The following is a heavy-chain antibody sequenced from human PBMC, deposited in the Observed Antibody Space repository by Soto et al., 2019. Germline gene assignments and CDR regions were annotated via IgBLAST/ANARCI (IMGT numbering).Heavy chain of an antibody. CDR2: IHYSGST. CDR3: ARGLCSGGSCYNYDAFDI. Sequence: ETLSLTCTVSGVSFSSYYWSWIRQPPGKGLEWIGYIHYSGSTSYNPSLKSRVAISVDTSKNQFSLKLSSVTAADTAVLYCARGLCSGGSCYNYDAFDIWGQGTMVTVSS. CDR1: GVSFSSYY. V-gene: IGHV4-59*01. D-gene: IGHD2-15*01. J-gene: IGHJ3*02.